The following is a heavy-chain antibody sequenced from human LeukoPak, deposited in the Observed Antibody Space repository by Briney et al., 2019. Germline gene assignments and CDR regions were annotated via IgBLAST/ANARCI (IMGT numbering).Heavy chain of an antibody. CDR3: ARVAGSFDI. Sequence: SETLSLTCTVSGGSISSYYWTWIRQPPGKGLEWIGYIYYSGSTNYNSSLKSRVTISVDTSKNQFSLKLSSVTAADTAVYYCARVAGSFDIWGQGTMVTVSS. CDR2: IYYSGST. J-gene: IGHJ3*02. V-gene: IGHV4-59*01. CDR1: GGSISSYY.